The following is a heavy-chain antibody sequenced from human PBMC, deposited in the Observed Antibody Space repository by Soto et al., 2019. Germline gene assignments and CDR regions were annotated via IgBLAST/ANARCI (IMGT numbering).Heavy chain of an antibody. CDR3: AKDPKSFSQAVADY. J-gene: IGHJ4*02. CDR2: ISGSGGST. CDR1: GFTFSSYA. V-gene: IGHV3-23*01. D-gene: IGHD6-19*01. Sequence: GGSLRLSCAASGFTFSSYAMSWVRQAPGKGLEWVSAISGSGGSTYYADSVKGRFTISRDNSKNTLYLQMNSLRAGDTAVYYCAKDPKSFSQAVADYWGQGTLVTVSS.